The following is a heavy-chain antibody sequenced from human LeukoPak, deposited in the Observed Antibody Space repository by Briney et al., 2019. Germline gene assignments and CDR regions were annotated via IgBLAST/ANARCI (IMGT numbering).Heavy chain of an antibody. V-gene: IGHV4-39*01. J-gene: IGHJ4*02. CDR3: ARHIDIARFDY. CDR1: GGSISSSSFY. D-gene: IGHD2-15*01. CDR2: IFYSGST. Sequence: TTSETLSLTCTVSGGSISSSSFYWGWIRQSPGKGLEWIGSIFYSGSTYYNPSLKSRVTISVDTSKNQFSLKLISVTAADTAVYYCARHIDIARFDYWGQGTLVTVPS.